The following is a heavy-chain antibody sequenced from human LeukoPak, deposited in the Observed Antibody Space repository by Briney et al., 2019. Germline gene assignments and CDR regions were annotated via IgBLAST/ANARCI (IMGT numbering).Heavy chain of an antibody. CDR1: GFTVISNY. CDR3: ARGEGDYYNGLDV. V-gene: IGHV3-66*01. J-gene: IGHJ6*02. CDR2: IYSTGST. Sequence: GGSLRLSCAASGFTVISNYMTWVRQAPGKELQWVSGIYSTGSTYYAGSVKGRFTISRDNSKNTLYLQMNSLRAEDTAVYYCARGEGDYYNGLDVWGPGTTVTVSS.